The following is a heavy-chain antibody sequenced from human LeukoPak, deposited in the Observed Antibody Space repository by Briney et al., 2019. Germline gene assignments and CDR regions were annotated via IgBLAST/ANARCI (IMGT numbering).Heavy chain of an antibody. CDR2: IYYSGSS. CDR1: GDSISSSNYY. J-gene: IGHJ4*02. CDR3: ATPRKYDLWTGFSTYSDY. Sequence: SETLSLTCAVSGDSISSSNYYWGWIRQPPGKGLEWIGSIYYSGSSYYNPSLKSRVTISVDTSKNQFSLRLKSVTAADTAVYYCATPRKYDLWTGFSTYSDYWGQGILVTVSS. D-gene: IGHD3/OR15-3a*01. V-gene: IGHV4-39*01.